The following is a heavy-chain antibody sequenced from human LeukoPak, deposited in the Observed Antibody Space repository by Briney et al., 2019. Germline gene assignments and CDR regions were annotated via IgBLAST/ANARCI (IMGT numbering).Heavy chain of an antibody. Sequence: GGSLRLSCAASGFTFSSYAMSWVRQAPGKGLEWVSVISGSGGRTYYADSVKGRFTISRDNAKNSLYLQMNSLRAEDTAVYYCAREYSGVFDYWGQGALVTVSS. CDR1: GFTFSSYA. CDR2: ISGSGGRT. V-gene: IGHV3-23*01. D-gene: IGHD5-12*01. CDR3: AREYSGVFDY. J-gene: IGHJ4*02.